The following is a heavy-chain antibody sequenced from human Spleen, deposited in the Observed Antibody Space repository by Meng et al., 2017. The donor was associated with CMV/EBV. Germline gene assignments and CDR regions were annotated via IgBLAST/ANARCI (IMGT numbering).Heavy chain of an antibody. V-gene: IGHV1-46*01. CDR2: IIPSGGST. Sequence: ASVKVSCKASGGTFSSYTISWVRQAPGQGLEWMGRIIPSGGSTSYAQKFQGRVTMTRDTSTSTVYMELSSLRSEDTAVYYCARDGYCSSTSCYLDYYYYGMDVWGQGTTVTVSS. CDR1: GGTFSSYT. CDR3: ARDGYCSSTSCYLDYYYYGMDV. J-gene: IGHJ6*02. D-gene: IGHD2-2*03.